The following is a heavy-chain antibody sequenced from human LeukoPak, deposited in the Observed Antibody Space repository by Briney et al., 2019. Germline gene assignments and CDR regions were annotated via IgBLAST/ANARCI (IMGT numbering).Heavy chain of an antibody. CDR3: AREGPMTYYDFWSGYYTHDAFDI. V-gene: IGHV3-30-3*01. D-gene: IGHD3-3*01. CDR1: GFTFSSYA. J-gene: IGHJ3*02. CDR2: ISYDGSNK. Sequence: GGSLRLSCAASGFTFSSYAMHWVRQAPGKGLEWVAVISYDGSNKYYADSVKGRFTISRDNSKNTLYLQMNSLRAEDTAVYYCAREGPMTYYDFWSGYYTHDAFDIWGQGTMVTVSS.